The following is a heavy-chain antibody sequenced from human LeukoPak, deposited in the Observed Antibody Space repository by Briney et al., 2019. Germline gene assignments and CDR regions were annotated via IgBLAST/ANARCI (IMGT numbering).Heavy chain of an antibody. J-gene: IGHJ1*01. D-gene: IGHD3-22*01. CDR1: GGSFSGYY. Sequence: SETLSLTCAVYGGSFSGYYWSWIRQPPGKGLEWIGEINHSGSTNHNPSLKSRVTISVDTSKNQFSLKLSSVTAADTAVYYCASGYYYDSSGYSYFQHWGQGTLVTVSS. CDR2: INHSGST. CDR3: ASGYYYDSSGYSYFQH. V-gene: IGHV4-34*01.